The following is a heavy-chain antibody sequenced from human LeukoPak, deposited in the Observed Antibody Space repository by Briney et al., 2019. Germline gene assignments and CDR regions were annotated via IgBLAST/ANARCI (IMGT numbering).Heavy chain of an antibody. Sequence: GGSLRLSCAVSGFSVTSFYMSRVRQAPGKGLEWVSAISGSGGSTYYADSVKGRFTISRDNSKNTLYLQMNSLRAEDTAVYYCAKGGYSYGVFDYWGQGTLVAVSS. CDR1: GFSVTSFY. V-gene: IGHV3-23*01. J-gene: IGHJ4*02. D-gene: IGHD5-18*01. CDR3: AKGGYSYGVFDY. CDR2: ISGSGGST.